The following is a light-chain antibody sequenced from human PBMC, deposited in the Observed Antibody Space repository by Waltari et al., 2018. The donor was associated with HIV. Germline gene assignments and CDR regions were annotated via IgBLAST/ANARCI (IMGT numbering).Light chain of an antibody. Sequence: DTQMTQSPSSLSASIGDRVAITCRASQNIQKFLSWYQQKSGKAPNLLIFDASTLQSGVPSRFSGSGSGTDFTLTISSLQAEDVATYYCLQSFTAPLTFGPGTKVDVK. J-gene: IGKJ3*01. CDR1: QNIQKF. CDR2: DAS. CDR3: LQSFTAPLT. V-gene: IGKV1-39*01.